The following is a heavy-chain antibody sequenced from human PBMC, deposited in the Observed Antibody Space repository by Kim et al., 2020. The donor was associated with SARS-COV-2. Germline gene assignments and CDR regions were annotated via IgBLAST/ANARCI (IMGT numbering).Heavy chain of an antibody. CDR1: GFTFSDHA. CDR2: ISGSSRGT. J-gene: IGHJ4*02. Sequence: GGSLRLSCEASGFTFSDHAMSWVRRAPGKGLEWVSGISGSSRGTKYADSVRGRFTISRDSSKNTLYLQMDSLRVEDTAVYYCAKHLVYVPARGYFNSWGQGVLVTVS. D-gene: IGHD3-9*01. V-gene: IGHV3-23*01. CDR3: AKHLVYVPARGYFNS.